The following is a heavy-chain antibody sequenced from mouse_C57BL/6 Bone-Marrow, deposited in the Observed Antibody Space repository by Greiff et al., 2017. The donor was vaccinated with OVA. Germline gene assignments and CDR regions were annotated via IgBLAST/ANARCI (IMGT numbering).Heavy chain of an antibody. D-gene: IGHD2-3*01. J-gene: IGHJ3*01. Sequence: QLQQSGPELVKPGASVKISCKASGYSFTDYHMNWVKQSNGKSLEWIGVINPNYGTTSYNQQFKGKATLTVDQATSTANMQLNSLTSEDSAVYYCASVTDGYYAWVAYWGQGTLVTVSA. V-gene: IGHV1-39*01. CDR3: ASVTDGYYAWVAY. CDR1: GYSFTDYH. CDR2: INPNYGTT.